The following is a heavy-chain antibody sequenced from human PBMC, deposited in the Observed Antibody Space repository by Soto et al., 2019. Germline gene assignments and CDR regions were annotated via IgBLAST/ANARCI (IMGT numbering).Heavy chain of an antibody. J-gene: IGHJ5*02. CDR1: GGYIGSGGYY. CDR2: IYYTGST. D-gene: IGHD6-13*01. Sequence: QVQLQESRPGLVKPSQTLSLTCNVSGGYIGSGGYYWSWIRQHPGKDLDWIGYIYYTGSTYYNRSLRSRVSMSVDTSKNQFSLKLTSVTAADTAVYYCARDRRSAHGTRGSIDPWGQGTMVTVSA. CDR3: ARDRRSAHGTRGSIDP. V-gene: IGHV4-31*03.